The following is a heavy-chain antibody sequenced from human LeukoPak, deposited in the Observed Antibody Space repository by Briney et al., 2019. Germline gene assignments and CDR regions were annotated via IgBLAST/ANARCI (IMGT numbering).Heavy chain of an antibody. CDR2: IRYDGSNK. V-gene: IGHV3-30*02. J-gene: IGHJ3*02. D-gene: IGHD5-12*01. Sequence: QSGGSLRLSCAASGFTFSSYGMHWVRQAPGKGLEWVAFIRYDGSNKYYADSVKGRFTISRDNSKNSLYLQMNSLRAEDTALYYCARSGIVATIYDAFDIWGQGTMVTVSS. CDR1: GFTFSSYG. CDR3: ARSGIVATIYDAFDI.